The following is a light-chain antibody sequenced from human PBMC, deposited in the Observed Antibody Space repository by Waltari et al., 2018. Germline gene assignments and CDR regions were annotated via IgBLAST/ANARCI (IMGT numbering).Light chain of an antibody. V-gene: IGLV2-14*01. CDR1: TTDVVAYNF. CDR3: CSHSSSSTLVL. CDR2: EVN. Sequence: QSALTQPASVSGSPGQSITLSCTGTTTDVVAYNFVSWYQQHPGEVPKLLIYEVNNRPSGVSDRFSGSRSGNTASLTISGLLAEDEADYYCCSHSSSSTLVLFGGGTKVTVL. J-gene: IGLJ3*02.